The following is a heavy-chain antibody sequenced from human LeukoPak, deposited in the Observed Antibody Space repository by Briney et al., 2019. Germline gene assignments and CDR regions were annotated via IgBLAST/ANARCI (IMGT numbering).Heavy chain of an antibody. V-gene: IGHV1-46*03. D-gene: IGHD7-27*01. CDR1: AYTFTGYY. Sequence: ASVKVSCKASAYTFTGYYMHWVRQAPGQGLEWMGTINPSGTSTNYAQKFQGRVTMTRDTSTSTVYIELSGLRSEDTAVYYCAAHLQNWGPFDYWGQGTLATVSS. CDR3: AAHLQNWGPFDY. J-gene: IGHJ4*02. CDR2: INPSGTST.